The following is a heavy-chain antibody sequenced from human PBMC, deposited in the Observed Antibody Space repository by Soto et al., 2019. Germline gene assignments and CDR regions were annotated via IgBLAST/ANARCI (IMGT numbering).Heavy chain of an antibody. V-gene: IGHV3-33*01. CDR3: ARGIGVVLPDAFDF. J-gene: IGHJ3*01. CDR2: IWYDGGNK. D-gene: IGHD2-2*01. CDR1: GFTFTSYG. Sequence: QVQLVESGGGVVQPGWSLRLSCAASGFTFTSYGLHWVRQAPVNGLEWVAVIWYDGGNKYYADSVKGRFTISRDNSKNTLYLQMNSLRVEDTAVYYCARGIGVVLPDAFDFWGQGTMVSVSS.